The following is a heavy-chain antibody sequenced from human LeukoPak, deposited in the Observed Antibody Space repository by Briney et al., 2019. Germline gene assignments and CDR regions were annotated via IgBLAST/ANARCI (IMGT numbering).Heavy chain of an antibody. V-gene: IGHV3-7*01. D-gene: IGHD1/OR15-1a*01. CDR2: IKEDGTEK. Sequence: GGSLRLSCAASGFNFNHYWMTWVRQSPGKGLEWVANIKEDGTEKNYVDSVKGQFTISRDNAKNSLYLQMDSLRVEDTAVYYCATDFNKGFDPWGQGTLVTVSS. J-gene: IGHJ5*02. CDR1: GFNFNHYW. CDR3: ATDFNKGFDP.